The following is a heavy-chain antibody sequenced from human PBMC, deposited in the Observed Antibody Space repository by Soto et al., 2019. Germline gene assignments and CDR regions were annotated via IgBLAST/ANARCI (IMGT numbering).Heavy chain of an antibody. Sequence: PSETLSLTCTVSGGSISSTDYYWSWIRQPPGKGLECLGSIYYSGTTYSNPSLKSRLTMSVDTSTNQFSLRLSSVTAADTAIYFCARDRRMTTVLLGGYYYYAMDVWGHGTTVTVSS. CDR3: ARDRRMTTVLLGGYYYYAMDV. V-gene: IGHV4-30-4*01. D-gene: IGHD4-4*01. CDR2: IYYSGTT. CDR1: GGSISSTDYY. J-gene: IGHJ6*02.